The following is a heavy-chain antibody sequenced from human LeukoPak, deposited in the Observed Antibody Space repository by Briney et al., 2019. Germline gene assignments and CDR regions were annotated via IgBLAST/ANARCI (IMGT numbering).Heavy chain of an antibody. CDR1: GGSISSYY. CDR3: ARGVNWIDP. Sequence: SETLSLTCTVSGGSISSYYWSWIRQPPGKGLEWIGYISYSGTTNYNPTLKSRVTISIDTSKNQFSLKLSSVTAADTAVYYCARGVNWIDPWGQGTLVTVSS. CDR2: ISYSGTT. J-gene: IGHJ5*02. V-gene: IGHV4-59*01. D-gene: IGHD6-13*01.